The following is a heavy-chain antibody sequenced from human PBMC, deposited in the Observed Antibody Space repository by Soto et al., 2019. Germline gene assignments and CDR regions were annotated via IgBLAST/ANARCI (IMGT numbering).Heavy chain of an antibody. V-gene: IGHV4-39*01. Sequence: QLQLQESGPGLVKPSETLSLTCTVSGASISGSSYYWGWVRQPPGKGLEWIGSIYYTGTTYYSPSLKSRVTTSVDTSKNQFSLKVSSVTAADTAVYFCTTWGNDYWGQGTLVTVSS. CDR3: TTWGNDY. D-gene: IGHD7-27*01. J-gene: IGHJ4*02. CDR2: IYYTGTT. CDR1: GASISGSSYY.